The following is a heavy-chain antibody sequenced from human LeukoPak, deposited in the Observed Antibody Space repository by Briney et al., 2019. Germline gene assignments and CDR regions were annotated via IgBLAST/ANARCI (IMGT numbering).Heavy chain of an antibody. CDR2: IYTNGNT. CDR3: ARDSPTYYFDY. Sequence: SETLSLTCTVSGGSISSGIYYWSWIRQPAGEGLEWIGRIYTNGNTNYNPSLRSRVTISLDTSKNQFSLNLNSVSAADTAVYYCARDSPTYYFDYWGQGTLVTASS. V-gene: IGHV4-61*02. CDR1: GGSISSGIYY. J-gene: IGHJ4*02.